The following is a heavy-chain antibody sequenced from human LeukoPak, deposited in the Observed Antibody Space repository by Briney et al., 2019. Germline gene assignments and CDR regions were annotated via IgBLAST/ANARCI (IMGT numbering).Heavy chain of an antibody. CDR3: ARGPLGELFNDAFD. Sequence: PSETLSLTCTVSGGSISSSSYYWGWIRQPPGKGLEWIGYIYYSGSTNYNPSLKSRVTISVDTSKNQFSLKLSSVTAADAAVYYCARGPLGELFNDAFD. V-gene: IGHV4-61*05. D-gene: IGHD3-10*01. CDR1: GGSISSSSYY. CDR2: IYYSGST. J-gene: IGHJ3*02.